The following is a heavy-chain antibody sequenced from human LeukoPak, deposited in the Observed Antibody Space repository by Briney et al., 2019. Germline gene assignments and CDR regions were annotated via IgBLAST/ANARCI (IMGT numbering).Heavy chain of an antibody. CDR3: ARARTTRGFDY. J-gene: IGHJ4*02. Sequence: GGCLRLACATSGFTFNSYGIAWGRQAPGRGRGRGAFIWYDGSNKYYADSVKGRFTISRDNSKNTLYLQMNRLRAEDTAVYYCARARTTRGFDYWGQGTLITVSS. V-gene: IGHV3-33*01. D-gene: IGHD4-17*01. CDR1: GFTFNSYG. CDR2: IWYDGSNK.